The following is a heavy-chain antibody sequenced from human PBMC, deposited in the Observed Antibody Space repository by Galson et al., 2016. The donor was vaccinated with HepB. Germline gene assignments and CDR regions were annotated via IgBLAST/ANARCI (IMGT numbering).Heavy chain of an antibody. D-gene: IGHD4/OR15-4a*01. J-gene: IGHJ5*02. V-gene: IGHV3-7*02. CDR1: GFSFSDYP. CDR2: IKPDGSGK. Sequence: SLRLSCAVSGFSFSDYPMHWVRQAPGKGLEWVANIKPDGSGKYYADSVKGRFTISRDNAKNSFYLQMNSLRAEDTAVYYGFGAQSSPWSQGTLVTVSS. CDR3: FGAQSSP.